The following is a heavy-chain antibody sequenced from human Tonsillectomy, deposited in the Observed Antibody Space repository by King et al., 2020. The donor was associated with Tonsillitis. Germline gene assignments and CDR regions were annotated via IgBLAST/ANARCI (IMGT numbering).Heavy chain of an antibody. V-gene: IGHV3-30*02. CDR2: IRFDGSNK. CDR1: GFTFTSYG. D-gene: IGHD4-17*01. Sequence: VQLVESGGGVVQPGGSLRLSCAASGFTFTSYGMHWVRQAPGKGLEWVAFIRFDGSNKYYADSVKGRLTISRDNSKNTLYLQMNSLRAEDTAVYYCARDYGVFDYWGQGTLVTVSS. CDR3: ARDYGVFDY. J-gene: IGHJ4*02.